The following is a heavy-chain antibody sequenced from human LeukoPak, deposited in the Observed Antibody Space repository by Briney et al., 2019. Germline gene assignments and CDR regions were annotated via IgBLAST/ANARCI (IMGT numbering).Heavy chain of an antibody. J-gene: IGHJ4*02. V-gene: IGHV4-38-2*02. CDR3: ARQTGATVVTPDY. CDR1: GYSISSGYY. CDR2: IYHSGST. Sequence: SETLSLTCTVSGYSISSGYYWGWIRQPPGKGLEWIGSIYHSGSTYYNPSLKSRVTISVDTSKNQFSLKLSSVTAADTAVYYCARQTGATVVTPDYWGQGTLVTVSS. D-gene: IGHD4-23*01.